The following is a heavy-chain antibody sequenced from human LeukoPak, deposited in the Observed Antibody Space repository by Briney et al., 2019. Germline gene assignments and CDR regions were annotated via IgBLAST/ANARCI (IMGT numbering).Heavy chain of an antibody. Sequence: PGGSLRLSCAASGFTFSKVWMSWVRQAPGKGLEWVGRIKIKTVGGTIDYAAPVKGRFTISRDDSKDTLFLQMNSLKTEDTAVYYCTTDLSELDDSGYYAKYFHHWGQGTLVSVSS. V-gene: IGHV3-15*01. J-gene: IGHJ1*01. CDR2: IKIKTVGGTI. CDR1: GFTFSKVW. CDR3: TTDLSELDDSGYYAKYFHH. D-gene: IGHD3-22*01.